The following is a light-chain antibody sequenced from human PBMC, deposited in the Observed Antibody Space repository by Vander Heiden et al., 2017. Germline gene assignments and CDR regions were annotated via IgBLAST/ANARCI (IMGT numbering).Light chain of an antibody. Sequence: SYELTQPLSVSVSQGQTARITCSGDALPKKYAYWYQQKSGQAPVVVIYEDSKRPSEIPEKFSGSSSGTMATLTISGAQVEDEADYYCYSTDSSGTHRVFGGGTKLTVL. CDR1: ALPKKY. CDR3: YSTDSSGTHRV. J-gene: IGLJ3*02. V-gene: IGLV3-10*01. CDR2: EDS.